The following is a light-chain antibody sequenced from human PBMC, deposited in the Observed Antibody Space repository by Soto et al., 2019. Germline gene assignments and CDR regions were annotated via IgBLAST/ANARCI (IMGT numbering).Light chain of an antibody. Sequence: QSVLTQPASVSGSPGQSITISCTGTSSDVGSYNLVSWYQQHPDKAPKLMIYEGSKRPSGVSSRFSGSKSGNTASLTISGLQAEDEADYYCCSYASSTTFVFGGGTKLTVL. V-gene: IGLV2-23*03. J-gene: IGLJ2*01. CDR1: SSDVGSYNL. CDR3: CSYASSTTFV. CDR2: EGS.